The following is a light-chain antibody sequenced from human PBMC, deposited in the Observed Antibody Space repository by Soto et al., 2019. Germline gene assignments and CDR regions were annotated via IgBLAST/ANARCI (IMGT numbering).Light chain of an antibody. V-gene: IGLV2-23*01. CDR3: CSYAGYSTYV. J-gene: IGLJ1*01. CDR1: SSDVGSYNL. CDR2: DES. Sequence: QSALTQPASVSGAPRQSISIPCTGTSSDVGSYNLVSWYQQHPGKAPKLMIYDESKRPSGVSNRFSGSKSGNTASLTISGLQAEDEADYYCCSYAGYSTYVFGSGTKLTVL.